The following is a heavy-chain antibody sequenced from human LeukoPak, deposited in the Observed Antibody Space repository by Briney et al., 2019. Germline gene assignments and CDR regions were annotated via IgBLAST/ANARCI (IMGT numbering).Heavy chain of an antibody. Sequence: PSETLSLTCVASGYSISSGYYWGWIRQPPGKGLEWIGSIYHTGGTYYNPSLKSRVTISVDTSKNQFSLKLSSVTAADTAVYYCARDWSGYFGGAFDIWGQGTMVTVSS. V-gene: IGHV4-38-2*02. CDR1: GYSISSGYY. CDR3: ARDWSGYFGGAFDI. CDR2: IYHTGGT. J-gene: IGHJ3*02. D-gene: IGHD3-3*01.